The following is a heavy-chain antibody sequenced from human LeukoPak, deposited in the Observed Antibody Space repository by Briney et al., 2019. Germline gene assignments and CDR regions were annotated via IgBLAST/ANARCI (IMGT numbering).Heavy chain of an antibody. V-gene: IGHV3-23*01. CDR2: IGGSGGVT. Sequence: PGGSLRLSCAASGFTFSTYALTWVRQAPGKGLEWVSTIGGSGGVTYYADSVKGRFTISRDNSKNTLYLQMNSLRAEDTAVYYCAKEGRHSGYDWLDYWGQGTLVTVSS. CDR3: AKEGRHSGYDWLDY. D-gene: IGHD5-12*01. J-gene: IGHJ4*02. CDR1: GFTFSTYA.